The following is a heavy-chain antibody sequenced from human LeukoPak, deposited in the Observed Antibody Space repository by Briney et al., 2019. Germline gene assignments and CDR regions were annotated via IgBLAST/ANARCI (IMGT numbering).Heavy chain of an antibody. CDR2: INPNSGGT. CDR1: GCTFTGYY. D-gene: IGHD1-26*01. Sequence: ASVKVSCKASGCTFTGYYMHWVRQAPGQGLEWMGWINPNSGGTNYAQKFQGRVTMTRDTSISTAYMELSRLRSDDTAVYYCASLGGSYYGLFDYWGQGTLVTVSS. J-gene: IGHJ4*02. CDR3: ASLGGSYYGLFDY. V-gene: IGHV1-2*02.